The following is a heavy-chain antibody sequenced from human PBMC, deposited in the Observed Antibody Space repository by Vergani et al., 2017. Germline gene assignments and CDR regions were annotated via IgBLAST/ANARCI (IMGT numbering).Heavy chain of an antibody. D-gene: IGHD6-19*01. CDR3: ARDESVAAYNWFDP. V-gene: IGHV3-9*01. J-gene: IGHJ5*02. Sequence: EVDLVESGGGLAQPGGSLRLSCEASGITFWKFGMHWVRQGPGKGLEWVSGISWNSGAVDYVDSVKGRFTISRDNAKNSLYLQMNSLRAEDTAVYYCARDESVAAYNWFDPWGQGTLVTVSS. CDR2: ISWNSGAV. CDR1: GITFWKFG.